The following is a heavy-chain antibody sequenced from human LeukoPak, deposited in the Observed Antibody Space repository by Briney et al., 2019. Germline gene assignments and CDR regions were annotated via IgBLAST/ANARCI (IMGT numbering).Heavy chain of an antibody. Sequence: SETLSLTCTVSGGSVSSYYWSWLRQPPVKGLEWIGYIYYSGSTNYNPSLKSRVTISVDTSKNQFSLKLSSVTAADTAVYYCASIPLNTAGDDAFDIWGQGTMVTVSS. V-gene: IGHV4-59*08. D-gene: IGHD5-18*01. CDR3: ASIPLNTAGDDAFDI. CDR2: IYYSGST. CDR1: GGSVSSYY. J-gene: IGHJ3*02.